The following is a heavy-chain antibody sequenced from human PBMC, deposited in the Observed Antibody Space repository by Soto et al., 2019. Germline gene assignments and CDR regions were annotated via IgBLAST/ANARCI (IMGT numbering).Heavy chain of an antibody. J-gene: IGHJ5*02. Sequence: GGSLRLSCAASGFTFSSYAMSWVRQAPGKGLEWVSAISGSGGSTYYADSVKGRFTISRDNSKNTLYLQMNSLRAEDTAVYYCAKGVVCSGGSGYWNWFDPRGQGTLVTVSS. D-gene: IGHD2-15*01. CDR1: GFTFSSYA. CDR3: AKGVVCSGGSGYWNWFDP. CDR2: ISGSGGST. V-gene: IGHV3-23*01.